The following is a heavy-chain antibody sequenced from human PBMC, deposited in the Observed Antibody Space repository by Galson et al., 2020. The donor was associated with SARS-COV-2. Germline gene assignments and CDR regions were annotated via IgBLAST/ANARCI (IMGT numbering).Heavy chain of an antibody. D-gene: IGHD5-12*01. Sequence: SVKVSCKASGGTFSTYAISWVRQAPRQGLEWMGGIILMFGTANYAQKFQGRVTITADASTSTVYMELSSLRSEDTAFYYCARRRWLQSGYYFDDWGQGTLVTVAS. CDR2: IILMFGTA. CDR3: ARRRWLQSGYYFDD. CDR1: GGTFSTYA. V-gene: IGHV1-69*13. J-gene: IGHJ4*02.